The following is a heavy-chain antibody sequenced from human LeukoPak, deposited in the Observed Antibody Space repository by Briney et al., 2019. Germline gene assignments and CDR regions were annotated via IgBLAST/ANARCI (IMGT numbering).Heavy chain of an antibody. CDR3: ARVGTAMVN. V-gene: IGHV4-38-2*02. Sequence: PSETLSLTCTVSGYSISSGYYWGWIRQPPGKGLEWIGSIYHSGSTYYNPSLKSRVTISVDTSKNQFSLKLSSVTAADTAVYYCARVGTAMVNWGQGTLVTVSS. CDR1: GYSISSGYY. J-gene: IGHJ4*02. CDR2: IYHSGST. D-gene: IGHD5-18*01.